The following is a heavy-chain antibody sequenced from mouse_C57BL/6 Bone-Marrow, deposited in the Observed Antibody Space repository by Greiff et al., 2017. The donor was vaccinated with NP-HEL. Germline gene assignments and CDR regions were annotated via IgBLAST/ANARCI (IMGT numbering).Heavy chain of an antibody. V-gene: IGHV6-6*01. J-gene: IGHJ2*01. CDR1: GFTFSDAW. Sequence: EVKVEESGGGLVQPGGSMKLSCAASGFTFSDAWMDWVRQSPEKGLEWVAEIRNKANNHATYYAESVKGRFTISRDDSKSSVYLQMNSLRAEDTGIYYCTRQSFYYYGSEEPPYYFDYWGQGTTLTVSS. CDR3: TRQSFYYYGSEEPPYYFDY. CDR2: IRNKANNHAT. D-gene: IGHD1-1*01.